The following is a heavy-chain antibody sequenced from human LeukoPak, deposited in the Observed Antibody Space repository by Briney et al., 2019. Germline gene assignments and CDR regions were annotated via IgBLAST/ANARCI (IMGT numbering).Heavy chain of an antibody. J-gene: IGHJ4*02. V-gene: IGHV3-23*01. CDR3: AKDQRGYSSGWYRF. CDR2: ISGSGGST. Sequence: GGSLRLSCAASGFTFSSYAMSWVRQALGKGLEWVSAISGSGGSTYYADSVKGRFTISRDNSKNTLYLQMNSLRAEDTAVYYCAKDQRGYSSGWYRFWGQGTLVTVSS. D-gene: IGHD6-19*01. CDR1: GFTFSSYA.